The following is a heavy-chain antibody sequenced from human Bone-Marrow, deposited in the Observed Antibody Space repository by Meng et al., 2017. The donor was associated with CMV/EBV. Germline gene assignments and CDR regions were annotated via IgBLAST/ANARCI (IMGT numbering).Heavy chain of an antibody. CDR2: INPNSGGT. D-gene: IGHD1-26*01. V-gene: IGHV1-2*02. J-gene: IGHJ4*02. Sequence: QVQLVQSGSEVKKPGASGQIPCKASGDTFTGYYMHWVRPAPGQGLEWMRWINPNSGGTNYAQQFQGRVTMTRETSISTAYMELSRLRSDDTAVYYCARDSGSYHFDYWGQGTLVTVSS. CDR1: GDTFTGYY. CDR3: ARDSGSYHFDY.